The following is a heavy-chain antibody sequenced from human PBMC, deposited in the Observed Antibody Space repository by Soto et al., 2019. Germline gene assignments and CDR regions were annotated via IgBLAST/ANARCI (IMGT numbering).Heavy chain of an antibody. D-gene: IGHD3-3*01. CDR3: EHRVRRTVFGLVTTTAIYFDF. V-gene: IGHV2-5*02. Sequence: QITLNESGPTVVRPTETLTLTCRFSGFSLTTSGLGVGWIRQSPVKAPEWLALLYWDDDKRYSASLKSRLTITKDTSKNQVVLTVSDLDPTDTATYYCEHRVRRTVFGLVTTTAIYFDFWGQGTPVAVSS. CDR1: GFSLTTSGLG. J-gene: IGHJ4*02. CDR2: LYWDDDK.